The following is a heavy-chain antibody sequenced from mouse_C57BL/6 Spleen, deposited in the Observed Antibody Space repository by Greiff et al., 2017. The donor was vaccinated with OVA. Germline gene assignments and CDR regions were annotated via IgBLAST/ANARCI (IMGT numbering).Heavy chain of an antibody. V-gene: IGHV1-82*01. CDR1: GYAFSSSW. J-gene: IGHJ2*01. D-gene: IGHD1-1*01. CDR2: IYPGDGAT. Sequence: VQVVESGPELVKPGASVKISCKASGYAFSSSWMNWVQQRPGKGLEWIGRIYPGDGATNYNGKFKGKATRTADKSSSTAYMQLSSLTSEDSAVYVCAREITTPYYFDYWGQGTTLTVSS. CDR3: AREITTPYYFDY.